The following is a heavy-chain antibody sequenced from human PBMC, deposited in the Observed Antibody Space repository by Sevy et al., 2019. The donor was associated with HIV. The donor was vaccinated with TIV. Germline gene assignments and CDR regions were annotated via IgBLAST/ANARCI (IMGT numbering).Heavy chain of an antibody. V-gene: IGHV3-72*01. Sequence: GGSLRLTCAASGFTFSDHYMEWVRQAPGKGLEWVGRIRKKADSYTTEYAASVKGRFTISRDDSKNSLYLLMNSLRTEDTAVYYCATHAGIAAAGRVFDYWCQGTLVTVS. D-gene: IGHD6-13*01. CDR3: ATHAGIAAAGRVFDY. J-gene: IGHJ4*02. CDR2: IRKKADSYTT. CDR1: GFTFSDHY.